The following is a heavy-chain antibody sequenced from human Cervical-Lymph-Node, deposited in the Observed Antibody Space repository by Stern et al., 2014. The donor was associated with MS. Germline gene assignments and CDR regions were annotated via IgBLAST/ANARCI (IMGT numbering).Heavy chain of an antibody. CDR3: VRDIIDSGSYAAGYFDY. D-gene: IGHD1-26*01. V-gene: IGHV3-30-3*01. Sequence: VQLVESGGGVVQSGRSLRLPCAASGFTFSRYALHWVRQAPGKGLEWVALISYDGNYKFHADSVRGRFTISRDDSKKTLYLQMNSLRAEDAAVYHCVRDIIDSGSYAAGYFDYWGQGTLVTVSS. CDR2: ISYDGNYK. CDR1: GFTFSRYA. J-gene: IGHJ4*02.